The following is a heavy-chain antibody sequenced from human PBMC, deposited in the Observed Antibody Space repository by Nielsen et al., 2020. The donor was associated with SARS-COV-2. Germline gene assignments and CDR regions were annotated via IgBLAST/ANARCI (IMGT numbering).Heavy chain of an antibody. CDR2: ISYDGSNK. CDR1: GFTFSSYG. V-gene: IGHV3-30*19. CDR3: ARDGGGYIDY. D-gene: IGHD5-12*01. Sequence: GESLKISCAASGFTFSSYGMHWVRQAPGKGLEWVAVISYDGSNKYYADSVKGRFTISRDNSKNTLYLQMNSLRAEDTAVYYCARDGGGYIDYWGQGTLVTVSS. J-gene: IGHJ4*02.